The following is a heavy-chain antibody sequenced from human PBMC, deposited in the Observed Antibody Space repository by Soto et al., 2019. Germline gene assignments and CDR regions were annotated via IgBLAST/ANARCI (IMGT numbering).Heavy chain of an antibody. Sequence: QVQLVESGGGVVQPGRSLRLSCAASGFTFSSYGMHWVRQAPGKGLEWVAVISYGGSNKYYADSVKGRFTISRDNSKNTLYLQMNSLRAEDTAVYYCAKEGYYDSSGYYPFDYWGQGTLVTVSS. V-gene: IGHV3-30*18. CDR3: AKEGYYDSSGYYPFDY. CDR2: ISYGGSNK. D-gene: IGHD3-22*01. J-gene: IGHJ4*02. CDR1: GFTFSSYG.